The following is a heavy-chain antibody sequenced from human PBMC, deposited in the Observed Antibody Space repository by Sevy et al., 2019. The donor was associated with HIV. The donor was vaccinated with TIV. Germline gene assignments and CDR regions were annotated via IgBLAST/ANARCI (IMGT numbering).Heavy chain of an antibody. CDR3: ARRDVNHQYLMDY. V-gene: IGHV3-30*03. D-gene: IGHD2-8*01. CDR1: GFTFSDYA. Sequence: GGSLRLSCVASGFTFSDYAMHWVRQAPGKGLEWLSYISYDERDIYYLDSVRGRFSVSRDISKRTLFLQMNYLRPEDTAVYYCARRDVNHQYLMDYWGQGILVTVSS. CDR2: ISYDERDI. J-gene: IGHJ4*02.